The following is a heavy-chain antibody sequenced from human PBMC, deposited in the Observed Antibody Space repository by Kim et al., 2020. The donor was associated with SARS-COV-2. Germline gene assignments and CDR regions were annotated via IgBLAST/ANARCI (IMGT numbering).Heavy chain of an antibody. Sequence: YSPAFQGQVPITADKSISTAYLQWSSLKASATAMYYCARQPIVGATGFDYWGQGTLVTVSS. CDR3: ARQPIVGATGFDY. D-gene: IGHD1-26*01. J-gene: IGHJ4*02. V-gene: IGHV5-51*01.